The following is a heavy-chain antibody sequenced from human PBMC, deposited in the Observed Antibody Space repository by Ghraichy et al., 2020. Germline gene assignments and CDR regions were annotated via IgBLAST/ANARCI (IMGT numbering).Heavy chain of an antibody. D-gene: IGHD3-22*01. CDR1: GGSFSDYY. CDR3: SRAVYDSSGYYYFDY. Sequence: SETLSLTCAVSGGSFSDYYWSWIRQPPGKGLEWIGEITHSGITNYNSSLKSRVTISVDTPKNQFSLKLTSVTAADTAVYYCSRAVYDSSGYYYFDYWGQGTLVTVSS. CDR2: ITHSGIT. V-gene: IGHV4-34*01. J-gene: IGHJ4*02.